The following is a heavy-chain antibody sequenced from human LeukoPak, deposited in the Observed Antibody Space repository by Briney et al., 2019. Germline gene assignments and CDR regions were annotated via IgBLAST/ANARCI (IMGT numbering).Heavy chain of an antibody. CDR1: GGSXSSYY. D-gene: IGHD6-13*01. CDR3: ARVYYSNSYDYWYFDL. CDR2: IFYSGST. Sequence: VSGGSXSSYYWSWIRQPPGKGLEWIGYIFYSGSTNYNPSLKSRVTISVDTSKNQFSLKLSSVTAADTAVYYCARVYYSNSYDYWYFDLWGRGTLVTVSS. J-gene: IGHJ2*01. V-gene: IGHV4-59*01.